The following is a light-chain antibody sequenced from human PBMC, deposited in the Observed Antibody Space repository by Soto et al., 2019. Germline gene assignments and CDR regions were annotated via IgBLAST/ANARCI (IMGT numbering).Light chain of an antibody. V-gene: IGKV1-39*01. CDR2: AAS. CDR1: QSISTY. Sequence: DIQMTQSPSSLSASVGDKVTITCRASQSISTYLNWYQQKPGKAPKLLIFAASSLQSGVPSRFSGSGSGIDFTLTISGLQPEDFSTYFCQQSYSISPYTFGQGTKLGIK. J-gene: IGKJ2*01. CDR3: QQSYSISPYT.